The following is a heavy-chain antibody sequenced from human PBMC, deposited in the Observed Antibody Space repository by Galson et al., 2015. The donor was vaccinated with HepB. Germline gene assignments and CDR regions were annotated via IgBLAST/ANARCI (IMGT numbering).Heavy chain of an antibody. Sequence: SVKVSCKVSGYTLTELSMHWVRQAPGKGLEWMGGFDPEDGETIYAQKFQGRVTMTEDTSTDTAYMELSSLRSEDTAVYYCATTINYYDSSGYLRAFDIWGRGTMVTVSS. CDR2: FDPEDGET. D-gene: IGHD3-22*01. V-gene: IGHV1-24*01. CDR3: ATTINYYDSSGYLRAFDI. CDR1: GYTLTELS. J-gene: IGHJ3*02.